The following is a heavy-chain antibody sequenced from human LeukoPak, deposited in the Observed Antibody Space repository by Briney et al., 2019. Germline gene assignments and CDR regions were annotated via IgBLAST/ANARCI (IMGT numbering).Heavy chain of an antibody. CDR3: ARDWLTPRGYCSSTSCYLFDY. J-gene: IGHJ4*02. Sequence: GGSLRLSCAASGFTFSSYAMHWVRQAPGKGLEWVAVISYDGSKKNYADSVKGRFTISRDNSKNTLYLQMNSLRAEDTAVYYCARDWLTPRGYCSSTSCYLFDYWGQGTLVTVSS. D-gene: IGHD2-2*01. CDR1: GFTFSSYA. V-gene: IGHV3-30*04. CDR2: ISYDGSKK.